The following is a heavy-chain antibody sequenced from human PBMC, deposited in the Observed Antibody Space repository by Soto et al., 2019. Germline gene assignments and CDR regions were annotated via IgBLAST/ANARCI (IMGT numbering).Heavy chain of an antibody. CDR1: GGSVSSGSYY. CDR3: AMYKIAARRYFDY. V-gene: IGHV4-61*01. Sequence: QVQLQESGPGLLKPSETLSLTCTVSGGSVSSGSYYWCWIRQPPGRGLEWIGYIYYSGSTNYNPSLKSRVTISVDTSKNQFSLKLSSVTAADTAVYYCAMYKIAARRYFDYWGQGTLVTVSS. J-gene: IGHJ4*02. D-gene: IGHD6-6*01. CDR2: IYYSGST.